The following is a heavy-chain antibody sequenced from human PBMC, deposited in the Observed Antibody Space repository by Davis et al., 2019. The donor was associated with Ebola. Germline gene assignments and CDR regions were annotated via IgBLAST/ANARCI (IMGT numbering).Heavy chain of an antibody. CDR3: ARTTKTNIEASGLGFNSFDS. CDR1: GGSFSGYY. D-gene: IGHD4-17*01. J-gene: IGHJ5*01. V-gene: IGHV4-34*01. CDR2: INHSGST. Sequence: SETLSLTCAVYGGSFSGYYWSWIRQPPGKGLEWIGEINHSGSTNYSPSLMSRVTISVDSSKSQFSLKLHSVTAADTAVYYCARTTKTNIEASGLGFNSFDSWGQGALVSVSS.